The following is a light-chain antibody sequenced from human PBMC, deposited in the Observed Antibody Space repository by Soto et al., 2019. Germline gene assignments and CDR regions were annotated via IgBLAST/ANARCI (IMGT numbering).Light chain of an antibody. CDR3: QQYGSSPPHLT. CDR1: QSVSSSY. V-gene: IGKV3-20*01. Sequence: EIVLTQSPGTLSLSPGERATLSCRASQSVSSSYLAWYQQKPGQAPRLLIYGASSRATGIPDRFSGSGSGTDFTLTISRLEPEDFAVYYGQQYGSSPPHLTFGGGTKVEIK. CDR2: GAS. J-gene: IGKJ4*01.